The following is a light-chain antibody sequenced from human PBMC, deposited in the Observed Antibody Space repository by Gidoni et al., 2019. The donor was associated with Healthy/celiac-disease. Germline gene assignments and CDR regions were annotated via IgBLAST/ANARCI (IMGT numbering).Light chain of an antibody. CDR2: AAS. V-gene: IGKV1-9*01. J-gene: IGKJ4*01. CDR3: QQLNSYPLT. CDR1: QGISSY. Sequence: DIQLTQSTSFLSASVGDRVTITCRASQGISSYLAWYQQKPGKDPKLLIYAASTLQSGVPSRFSGSGSGTEFTLTISSLQPEDFATYFCQQLNSYPLTFGGGTKVEIK.